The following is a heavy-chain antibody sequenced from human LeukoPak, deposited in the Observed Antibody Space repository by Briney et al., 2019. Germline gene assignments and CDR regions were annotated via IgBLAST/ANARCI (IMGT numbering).Heavy chain of an antibody. CDR1: GLTFSTYA. CDR2: ISGSGSTT. CDR3: AKERKVFEI. V-gene: IGHV3-23*01. Sequence: PGGSLRLSCEASGLTFSTYAMSWVRQAPRKGLEWVSAISGSGSTTYYADSVRGRFTISRDNSKNTFYLQMNSLRAEDTAVYYCAKERKVFEIWGQGTLVTVSS. J-gene: IGHJ4*02. D-gene: IGHD3-10*02.